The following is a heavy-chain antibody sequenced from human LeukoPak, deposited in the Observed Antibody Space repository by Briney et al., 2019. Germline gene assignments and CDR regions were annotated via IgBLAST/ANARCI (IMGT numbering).Heavy chain of an antibody. V-gene: IGHV3-11*06. CDR3: ARYYDILTGYYTSIGY. CDR1: GFTFSDYY. Sequence: PGGSLRLSCAASGFTFSDYYMSWIRQAPGKGLEGVSYISSSSSYTNYADSVKGRFTISRDNAKNSLYLQMNSLRAEDTAVYYCARYYDILTGYYTSIGYWGQGTLVTVYS. CDR2: ISSSSSYT. D-gene: IGHD3-9*01. J-gene: IGHJ4*02.